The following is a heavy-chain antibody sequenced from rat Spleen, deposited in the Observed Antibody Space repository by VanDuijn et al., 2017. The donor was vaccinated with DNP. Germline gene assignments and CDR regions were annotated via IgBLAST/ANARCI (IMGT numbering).Heavy chain of an antibody. J-gene: IGHJ2*01. CDR3: AKGPNFGGWSDYFDY. CDR2: INKGSSTI. Sequence: EVKLVESGGGLVQPGKSLKLSCAASGFNFNDNWMGCVRQAPGKGLEWIGEINKGSSTITYIPSLKDKLTISRDNDQNTLYLQMKKLGTEDTAIYYCAKGPNFGGWSDYFDYWGQGVMVTVSS. CDR1: GFNFNDNW. D-gene: IGHD1-11*01. V-gene: IGHV4-2*01.